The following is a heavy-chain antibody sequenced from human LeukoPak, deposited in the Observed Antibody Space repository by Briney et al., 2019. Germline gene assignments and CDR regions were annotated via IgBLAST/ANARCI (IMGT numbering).Heavy chain of an antibody. CDR1: GGSISSYY. Sequence: SETLSLTCTVSGGSISSYYWSWIRQPPGKGLEWIGYIYYSGSTNYNPSLKSRVTISVDTSKNQFSLKLSSVTAADTAVYYCARYVYRYDSSGRHGAFDIWGQGTMVTVSS. D-gene: IGHD3-22*01. CDR3: ARYVYRYDSSGRHGAFDI. J-gene: IGHJ3*02. V-gene: IGHV4-59*08. CDR2: IYYSGST.